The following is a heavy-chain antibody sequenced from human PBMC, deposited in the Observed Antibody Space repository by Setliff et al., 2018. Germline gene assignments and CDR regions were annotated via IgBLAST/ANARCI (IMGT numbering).Heavy chain of an antibody. CDR2: VYYSGTT. Sequence: SETLSLTCTVSGGSISTYYWSWIRQTPVKGLEWIGYVYYSGTTNYNPLFKSRVTISVDRPKNQFSLKLSSVTAADTGVYYCARDSALHSYHYDSGGYLDYWGQGALVTVSS. V-gene: IGHV4-59*01. D-gene: IGHD3-22*01. CDR1: GGSISTYY. J-gene: IGHJ4*02. CDR3: ARDSALHSYHYDSGGYLDY.